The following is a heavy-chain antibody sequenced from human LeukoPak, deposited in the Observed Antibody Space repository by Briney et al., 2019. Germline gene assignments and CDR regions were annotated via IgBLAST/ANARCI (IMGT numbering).Heavy chain of an antibody. CDR2: IWYDGSNK. CDR3: ARENSSSWYYYYYYYYMDV. V-gene: IGHV3-33*01. Sequence: PGGSLRLSCAASGFTFSSYGMHWVRQAPGKGLEWVAVIWYDGSNKYYADSVKGRFTISRDNSKNTLYLQMNSLRAEDTAVYYCARENSSSWYYYYYYYYMDVWGKGTTVTVSS. D-gene: IGHD6-13*01. J-gene: IGHJ6*03. CDR1: GFTFSSYG.